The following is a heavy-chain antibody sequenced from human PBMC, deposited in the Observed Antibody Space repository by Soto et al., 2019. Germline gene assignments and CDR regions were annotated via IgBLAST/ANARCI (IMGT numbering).Heavy chain of an antibody. CDR1: GFTFSRYA. Sequence: EVQLLESGGGLVQPGGSLRLSCAASGFTFSRYAMSWVRQAPGKGLEWVSAISGSGGSTYYADSVKGRFTISRDNSKNTLYLQMNRLRAEDTAVYYCAKGSGSNGWVWDNFDYWGQGTLVTVSS. D-gene: IGHD6-25*01. CDR2: ISGSGGST. J-gene: IGHJ4*02. CDR3: AKGSGSNGWVWDNFDY. V-gene: IGHV3-23*01.